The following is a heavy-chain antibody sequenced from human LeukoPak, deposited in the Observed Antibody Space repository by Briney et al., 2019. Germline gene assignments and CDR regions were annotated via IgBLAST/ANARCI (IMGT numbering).Heavy chain of an antibody. D-gene: IGHD5-12*01. CDR3: AKDRDSGYDSADY. CDR2: ISRSGGST. Sequence: RGGSLRLSCAASGFTFSSYAMSWVRQAPGKGLGWVSAISRSGGSTYYADSLKGRFTISRDNSKNTLYLQMNSLRAEDTAVDYCAKDRDSGYDSADYCGQGTLVTVTS. J-gene: IGHJ4*02. CDR1: GFTFSSYA. V-gene: IGHV3-23*01.